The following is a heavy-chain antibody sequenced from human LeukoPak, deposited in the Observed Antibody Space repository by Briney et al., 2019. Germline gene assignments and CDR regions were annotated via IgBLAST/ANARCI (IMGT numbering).Heavy chain of an antibody. CDR3: ARGAVITMVRGGVDY. CDR1: GYTFTSYD. Sequence: ASVKVSCKASGYTFTSYDTNWVRQATGQGLEWMGWMNPNSGNTGYAQKFQGRVTMTRNTSVSTAYMELSSLRSEDTAVYYCARGAVITMVRGGVDYWGQGTLVTVSS. V-gene: IGHV1-8*01. CDR2: MNPNSGNT. J-gene: IGHJ4*02. D-gene: IGHD3-10*01.